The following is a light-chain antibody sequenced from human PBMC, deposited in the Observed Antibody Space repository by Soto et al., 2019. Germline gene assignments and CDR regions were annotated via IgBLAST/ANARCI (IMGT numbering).Light chain of an antibody. CDR2: EVN. J-gene: IGLJ3*02. CDR3: SSYAGSNEL. V-gene: IGLV2-8*01. Sequence: QSAMTQPPCASGSPGQSVTISCTGTSSDVGGYNFVSWYQQHPGTAPKLMIYEVNKRPSGVPDRFSGSKSGNTASLTVSGLQAEDEADYYCSSYAGSNELFGGGTKVTVL. CDR1: SSDVGGYNF.